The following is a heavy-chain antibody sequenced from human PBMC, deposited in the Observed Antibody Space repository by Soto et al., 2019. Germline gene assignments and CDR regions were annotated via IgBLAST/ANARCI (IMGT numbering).Heavy chain of an antibody. V-gene: IGHV4-39*01. J-gene: IGHJ5*02. D-gene: IGHD5-12*01. CDR2: IYYSGST. Sequence: SETLSLTCTVSGGSISSSSYYWGWIRQPPGKGLEWIGCIYYSGSTYFNPSLKSRVTISLDTSKNQFSLRLSSVTAADTAVYYCVRHGYSGYDWEHNWFDPWGQGTLVTVSS. CDR1: GGSISSSSYY. CDR3: VRHGYSGYDWEHNWFDP.